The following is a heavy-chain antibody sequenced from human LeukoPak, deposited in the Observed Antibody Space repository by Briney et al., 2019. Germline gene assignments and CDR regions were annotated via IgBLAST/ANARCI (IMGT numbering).Heavy chain of an antibody. Sequence: GGSLRLSCEGSGFSFSSYWMTWVRQAPGKGLEWVSVIYSGGSTYYADSVKGRFTISRDNSKSTLYIQMNSLRAEDTAVYYCARSKPKNMVRGLIMRRESRYYFDYWGQGTLVTVSS. CDR3: ARSKPKNMVRGLIMRRESRYYFDY. CDR1: GFSFSSYW. J-gene: IGHJ4*02. CDR2: IYSGGST. D-gene: IGHD3-10*01. V-gene: IGHV3-53*01.